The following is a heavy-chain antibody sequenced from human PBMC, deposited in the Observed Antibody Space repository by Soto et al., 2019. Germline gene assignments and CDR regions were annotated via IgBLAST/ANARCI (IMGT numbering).Heavy chain of an antibody. CDR1: GYTFTSYD. V-gene: IGHV1-8*01. Sequence: QVQLVQSGAEVKKPGASVKVSCKASGYTFTSYDINWVRQATGQGLEWMGWMNPNSGNTGYAQKFQGRVTMDRNPPLSPAYMGPSSPGSEDTGVYYCAGGGGRGMDVWGQGTTVTVSS. CDR2: MNPNSGNT. CDR3: AGGGGRGMDV. J-gene: IGHJ6*02. D-gene: IGHD3-16*01.